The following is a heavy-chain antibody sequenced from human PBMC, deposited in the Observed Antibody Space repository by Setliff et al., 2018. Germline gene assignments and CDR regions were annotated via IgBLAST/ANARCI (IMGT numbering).Heavy chain of an antibody. J-gene: IGHJ4*02. CDR2: IRNDGSSQ. Sequence: GGSLRLSCILSGFSAASGFTFSSSGMHWVRQAPGKGLEWVTFIRNDGSSQYYADSVQGRFTVSRDNSRNTLYLDMNSLRGEDTAVYYCARDKGVISLDYWGQGTLVTVSS. CDR1: GFTFSSSG. CDR3: ARDKGVISLDY. V-gene: IGHV3-30*02. D-gene: IGHD3-10*01.